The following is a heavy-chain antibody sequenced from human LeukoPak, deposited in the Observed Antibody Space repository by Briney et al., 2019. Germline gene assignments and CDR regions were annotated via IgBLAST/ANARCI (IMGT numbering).Heavy chain of an antibody. V-gene: IGHV4-39*07. CDR2: IFLTGNT. J-gene: IGHJ6*03. CDR1: GHTISSYNYY. CDR3: ARVGYYPDYYMDV. Sequence: SETLSLTCTVSGHTISSYNYYWGWIRQSPGKGLEWIGSIFLTGNTYYNPSLKSRVTISLDTSKNQFFLNLTSVTAADTAVYYCARVGYYPDYYMDVWGKGTTVTVSS. D-gene: IGHD2-21*01.